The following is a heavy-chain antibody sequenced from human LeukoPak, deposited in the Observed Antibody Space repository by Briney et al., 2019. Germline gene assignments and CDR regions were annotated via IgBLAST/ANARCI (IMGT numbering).Heavy chain of an antibody. CDR3: ARDGSLAYYDSPDVDSYGMDV. Sequence: PGGSLRLSCAASGFSFSTYWMTWVRQAPGKGLEWVANMKQDGSEKNYVDSVKGRFTISRDNAKNSLYLQMNSLRAEDTAVYYCARDGSLAYYDSPDVDSYGMDVWGQGTTVTVSS. CDR1: GFSFSTYW. V-gene: IGHV3-7*01. CDR2: MKQDGSEK. D-gene: IGHD3-22*01. J-gene: IGHJ6*02.